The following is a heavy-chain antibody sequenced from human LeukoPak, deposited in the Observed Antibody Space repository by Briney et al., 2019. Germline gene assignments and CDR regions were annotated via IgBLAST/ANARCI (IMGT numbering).Heavy chain of an antibody. CDR2: TNPNSGST. CDR3: ARGRDWLRWFDP. Sequence: ASVKVSCKASGYTFTGYYMHWVRQAPGQGLEWLGWTNPNSGSTGYAQKFQGRVTITRNTSISTAYMELSSLTSEDTAVYYWARGRDWLRWFDPWGQGTLVTVSS. V-gene: IGHV1-8*03. CDR1: GYTFTGYY. J-gene: IGHJ5*02. D-gene: IGHD3/OR15-3a*01.